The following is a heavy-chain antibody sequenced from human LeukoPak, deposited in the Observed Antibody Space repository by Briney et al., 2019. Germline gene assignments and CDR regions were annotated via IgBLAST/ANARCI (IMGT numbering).Heavy chain of an antibody. CDR3: AKQLGYCSDGSCYFPY. CDR2: ISSSGSGGNT. V-gene: IGHV3-23*01. D-gene: IGHD2-15*01. CDR1: GVNLGSYA. Sequence: GGSLRLSCAASGVNLGSYAMSWARQAPGKGLEWVSGISSSGSGGNTYYADSVKGRFTISRDNSKSTLCLQMNSLRAEDTAVYYCAKQLGYCSDGSCYFPYWGQGTLVTVSS. J-gene: IGHJ4*02.